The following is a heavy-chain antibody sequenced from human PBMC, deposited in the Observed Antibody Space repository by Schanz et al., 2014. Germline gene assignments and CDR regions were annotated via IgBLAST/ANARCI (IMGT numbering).Heavy chain of an antibody. CDR2: IWYDGSNK. V-gene: IGHV3-33*06. J-gene: IGHJ6*03. CDR3: AKGPYYYYYMDV. CDR1: GFTFSSYG. Sequence: VQLVESGGGVVQPGRSLRLSCVASGFTFSSYGMHWVRQAPGKGLEWVAVIWYDGSNKYYADSVKGRFTISRDNSKNTLFLQMNSLRAEDTAVYYCAKGPYYYYYMDVWGNGTTVTVSS.